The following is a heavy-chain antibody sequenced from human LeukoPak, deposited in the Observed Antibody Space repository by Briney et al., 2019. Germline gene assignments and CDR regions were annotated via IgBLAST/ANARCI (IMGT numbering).Heavy chain of an antibody. Sequence: SETLSLTCTVSGXSISSSSYYWGWFRQPPGKGLEWIGNIYYGGSTYYNPSLKSRVTISGDTSKKQFSLKLSSVTAADTAVYYCARLTNQSFDYWGQGTLVTVSS. D-gene: IGHD1-14*01. J-gene: IGHJ4*02. CDR3: ARLTNQSFDY. V-gene: IGHV4-39*01. CDR1: GXSISSSSYY. CDR2: IYYGGST.